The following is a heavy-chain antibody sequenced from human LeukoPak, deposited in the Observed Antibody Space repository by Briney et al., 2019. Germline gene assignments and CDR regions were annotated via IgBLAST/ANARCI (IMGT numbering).Heavy chain of an antibody. V-gene: IGHV4-59*12. CDR1: GGSLSSYY. CDR2: IYYSGST. D-gene: IGHD2-2*01. Sequence: PSETLSLTCTVSGGSLSSYYWSWIRQPPGKGLEWIGYIYYSGSTNYNPSLKSRVTISVDKSKNQFSLKLNTVTAADTAVYYCARDYCTSTTCPNWFDPWGQGTLVTVSS. CDR3: ARDYCTSTTCPNWFDP. J-gene: IGHJ5*02.